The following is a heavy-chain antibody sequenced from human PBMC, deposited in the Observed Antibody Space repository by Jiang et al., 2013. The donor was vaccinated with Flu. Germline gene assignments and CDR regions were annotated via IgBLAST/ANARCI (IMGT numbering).Heavy chain of an antibody. CDR1: GDSVSSNSAA. J-gene: IGHJ4*02. D-gene: IGHD6-6*01. CDR3: ARDTTTIAARSFDY. CDR2: TYYRSKWYN. Sequence: QTLSLTCAISGDSVSSNSAAWNWIRQSPSRGLEWLGRTYYRSKWYNDYAVSVKSRISINSDTSKNQFSLQLNSVTPEDTAVYYCARDTTTIAARSFDYWGQGTLVTVSS. V-gene: IGHV6-1*01.